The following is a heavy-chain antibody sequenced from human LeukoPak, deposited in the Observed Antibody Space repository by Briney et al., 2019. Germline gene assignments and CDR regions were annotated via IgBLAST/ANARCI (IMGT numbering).Heavy chain of an antibody. D-gene: IGHD3-22*01. V-gene: IGHV5-51*01. CDR1: GYSFTSYW. J-gene: IGHJ4*02. CDR3: ARHVRGYYYDSSGPDY. CDR2: IYPGDSDT. Sequence: GESLKISCKGSGYSFTSYWIGWVRQMPGKGLEWMGIIYPGDSDTRYSPSFQGQVTISAGKSISTAYLQWSSLKASDTAMYYCARHVRGYYYDSSGPDYWGQGTLVTVSS.